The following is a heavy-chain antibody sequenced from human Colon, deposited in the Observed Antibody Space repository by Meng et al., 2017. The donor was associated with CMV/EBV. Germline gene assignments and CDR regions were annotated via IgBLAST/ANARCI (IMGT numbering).Heavy chain of an antibody. Sequence: GGSLRLSCAASGFTFSTYEMNWVRQAPGKGLEWVSRISGSGYSADYADSVKGRFTISRDNSKNTLFLQMNSLRVEDTAVYYCAKGLSASQYYFDSWGQGTLVTVSS. V-gene: IGHV3-23*01. CDR3: AKGLSASQYYFDS. D-gene: IGHD3-16*01. J-gene: IGHJ4*02. CDR1: GFTFSTYE. CDR2: ISGSGYSA.